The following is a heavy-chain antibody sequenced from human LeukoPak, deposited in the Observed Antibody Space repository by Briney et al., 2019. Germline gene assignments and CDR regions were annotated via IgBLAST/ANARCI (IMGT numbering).Heavy chain of an antibody. J-gene: IGHJ4*02. CDR3: AKGYCSSGTCSRLADY. D-gene: IGHD2-15*01. CDR2: VCGDGGAT. CDR1: GFTFRSYA. V-gene: IGHV3-23*01. Sequence: PGGSLRLSCAASGFTFRSYAMSWVRQAPGKGLEWVSGVCGDGGATDYADSVKGRITISRDNSKSTLYLQMNSLRGEDTAVYYCAKGYCSSGTCSRLADYWGQGTLVTVST.